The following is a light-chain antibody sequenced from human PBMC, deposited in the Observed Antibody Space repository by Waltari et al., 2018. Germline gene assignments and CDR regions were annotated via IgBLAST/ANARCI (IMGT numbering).Light chain of an antibody. CDR3: QQYGSSPLLT. V-gene: IGKV3-20*01. J-gene: IGKJ4*01. CDR1: QSVSSSY. Sequence: EIVLTQSPGTLSLSPCERATLSCRASQSVSSSYLAWYQQKPGQAPRLRIYGASSRATGIPDRFSGSGSGTDFTLTISRLEPEDFAVYYCQQYGSSPLLTFGGGTKVEIK. CDR2: GAS.